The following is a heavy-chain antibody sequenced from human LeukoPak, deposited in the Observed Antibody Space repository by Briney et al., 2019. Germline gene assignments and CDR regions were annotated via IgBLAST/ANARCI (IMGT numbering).Heavy chain of an antibody. CDR2: ISGSGGST. V-gene: IGHV3-23*01. Sequence: SSETLSLTCTVSGGSISSGSYYWSWVRQAPGKGLEWVSAISGSGGSTYYADSVKGRFTISRDNSMNTLYLQMNSLRAEDTAVYYCAKDRGRVTVTTLFDYWGQGTLVTVSS. CDR1: GGSISSGSYY. D-gene: IGHD4-17*01. J-gene: IGHJ4*02. CDR3: AKDRGRVTVTTLFDY.